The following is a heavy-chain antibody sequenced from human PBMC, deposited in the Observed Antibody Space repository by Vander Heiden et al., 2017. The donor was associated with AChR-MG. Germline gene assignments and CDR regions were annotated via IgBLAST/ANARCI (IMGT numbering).Heavy chain of an antibody. D-gene: IGHD3-16*01. CDR1: GFSPSTSGVG. CDR2: IYWDDDK. CDR3: AHKRFPTFGGVI. J-gene: IGHJ4*02. V-gene: IGHV2-5*02. Sequence: QITLKESGPTLGKPTQTLTLTCTFSGFSPSTSGVGVGWIRQPPGKALEWLALIYWDDDKRYSPSLKSRLTITKDTSKNQVVLTMTNMDPVDTATYYCAHKRFPTFGGVIWGQGTLVTVSS.